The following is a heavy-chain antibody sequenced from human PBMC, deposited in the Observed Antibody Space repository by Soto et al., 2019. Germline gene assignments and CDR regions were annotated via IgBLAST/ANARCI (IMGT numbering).Heavy chain of an antibody. V-gene: IGHV1-18*01. D-gene: IGHD2-2*01. J-gene: IGHJ6*02. CDR1: GYTFTNYG. CDR2: ITASNGNT. CDR3: ARGASCSSASCYDNFHYGLAV. Sequence: QVQLVQSGPEVKKPGASVKVSCKASGYTFTNYGITWVRQAPGQGLEWMGWITASNGNTNYAREIQGRLTLTRDTSTSTAYMELMSLRSDDTAVYYCARGASCSSASCYDNFHYGLAVWGQGTTVIVSS.